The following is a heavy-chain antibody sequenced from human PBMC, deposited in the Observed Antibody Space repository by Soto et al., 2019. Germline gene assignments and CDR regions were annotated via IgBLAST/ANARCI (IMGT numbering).Heavy chain of an antibody. D-gene: IGHD6-19*01. Sequence: SVKVSCKASGGTFSSYAISWVRQAPGQGLEWMGGIIASIGNTNYSQKFQGRVTITGDTSASTVYMELTSLTSEDTAVYYCARDQSGIGWYVDWFDPWGQGTLVTVSS. CDR2: IIASIGNT. V-gene: IGHV1-69*10. J-gene: IGHJ5*02. CDR1: GGTFSSYA. CDR3: ARDQSGIGWYVDWFDP.